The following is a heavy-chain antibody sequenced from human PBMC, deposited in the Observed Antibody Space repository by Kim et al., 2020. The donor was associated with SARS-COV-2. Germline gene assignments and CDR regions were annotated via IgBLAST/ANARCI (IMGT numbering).Heavy chain of an antibody. D-gene: IGHD3-10*01. J-gene: IGHJ4*02. CDR2: GYT. Sequence: GYTGYAQKFQGRVTMTRDTSISTAYMELSSLRSEDTAMYYCALEFRGVDYWGQGTLVTVSS. CDR3: ALEFRGVDY. V-gene: IGHV1-8*01.